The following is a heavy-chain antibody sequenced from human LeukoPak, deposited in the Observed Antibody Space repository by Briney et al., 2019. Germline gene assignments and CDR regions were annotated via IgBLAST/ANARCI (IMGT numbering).Heavy chain of an antibody. CDR3: ARHAAAADE. CDR1: GYSFTSNW. Sequence: GESLKISCKSSGYSFTSNWIGWVRQMPGKGLEWMGIVFPGDSDTRYSPSFQGQVTISADRSISTAYLQWSSLKASDTAMYYCARHAAAADEWGQGTLVTVSS. CDR2: VFPGDSDT. V-gene: IGHV5-51*01. D-gene: IGHD6-13*01. J-gene: IGHJ4*02.